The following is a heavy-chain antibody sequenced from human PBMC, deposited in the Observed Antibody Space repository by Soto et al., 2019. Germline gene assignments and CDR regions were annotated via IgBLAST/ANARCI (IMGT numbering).Heavy chain of an antibody. Sequence: GESLKISCKGSGYSFTSYWIGWVRQMPGKGLEWMGIIYPGDSDTRYSPSFQGQVTISADKSISTAYLQWSSLKASDTAMYYCARPRSPYYDSSGYPVAYYYYGMDVWGQGTTVTVSS. CDR2: IYPGDSDT. V-gene: IGHV5-51*01. CDR3: ARPRSPYYDSSGYPVAYYYYGMDV. D-gene: IGHD3-22*01. CDR1: GYSFTSYW. J-gene: IGHJ6*02.